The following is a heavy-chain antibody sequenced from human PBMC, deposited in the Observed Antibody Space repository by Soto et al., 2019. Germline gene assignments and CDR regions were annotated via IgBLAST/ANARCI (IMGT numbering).Heavy chain of an antibody. Sequence: QVQLVQSGAEVKKPGSSVKVSCKASGGTFSSYAISWVRQAPGQGLEWMGGIIPIFGTANYAQKFQGRVTITADESKSTAYMELSSLRSEDTAVYYCARVPYCSSTSCYRYYYYYGMDVWGQGTTVTVSS. V-gene: IGHV1-69*01. CDR1: GGTFSSYA. J-gene: IGHJ6*02. CDR2: IIPIFGTA. D-gene: IGHD2-2*01. CDR3: ARVPYCSSTSCYRYYYYYGMDV.